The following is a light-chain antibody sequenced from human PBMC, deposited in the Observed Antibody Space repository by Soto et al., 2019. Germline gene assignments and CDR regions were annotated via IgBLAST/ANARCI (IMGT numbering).Light chain of an antibody. V-gene: IGKV2-28*01. CDR1: QRLLHSNGNTF. CDR3: MQALQTPYT. J-gene: IGKJ2*01. CDR2: LGS. Sequence: EIVMTQSPPSLTVTPGEPASISCRSSQRLLHSNGNTFLDWYLQKPGQSPQLLIYLGSNRASGVPDRVSGSEAGTDFTLKISRVEAEDVGVHYCMQALQTPYTFGQGTKVDIX.